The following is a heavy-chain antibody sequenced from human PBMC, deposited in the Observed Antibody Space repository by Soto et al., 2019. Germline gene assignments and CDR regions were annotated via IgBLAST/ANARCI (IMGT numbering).Heavy chain of an antibody. Sequence: EVQLLESGGGLEQPGGSLRLSCAASGFTFSDYAMSWVRQAPGQGLEWVTTITGNSSNLYYTDSVKGRFAISGDNSRNILVRQMNSLTAEDAAVYYCAKGGAVYGLLTHDYWGQGTLVTVSS. J-gene: IGHJ4*02. CDR2: ITGNSSNL. CDR3: AKGGAVYGLLTHDY. D-gene: IGHD3-9*01. CDR1: GFTFSDYA. V-gene: IGHV3-23*01.